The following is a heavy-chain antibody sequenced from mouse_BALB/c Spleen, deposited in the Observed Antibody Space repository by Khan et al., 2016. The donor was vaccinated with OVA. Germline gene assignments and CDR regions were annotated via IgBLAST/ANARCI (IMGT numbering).Heavy chain of an antibody. V-gene: IGHV5-6-4*01. Sequence: EVELVESGGGLVKPGGSLRLSCAASGFTFRSYSLSWVRQTPEKRLEWVATITSGGSYTYYPDSVQGRLTISRDNAKNTLYLQMSSLKSEDTAIYYCTRDRNYYGSSFYFDYWGQGTTLTVSS. CDR1: GFTFRSYS. J-gene: IGHJ2*01. CDR2: ITSGGSYT. D-gene: IGHD1-1*01. CDR3: TRDRNYYGSSFYFDY.